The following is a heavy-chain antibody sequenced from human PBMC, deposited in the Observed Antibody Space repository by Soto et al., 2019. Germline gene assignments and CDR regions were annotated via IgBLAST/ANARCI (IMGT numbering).Heavy chain of an antibody. CDR2: ISYDGSNK. D-gene: IGHD6-19*01. CDR3: AKDSTAVAERGNWFDP. J-gene: IGHJ5*02. V-gene: IGHV3-30*18. Sequence: QVQLVESGGGVVQPGRSLRLSCAASGFTFSSYGMHWVRQAPGKGLEWVAVISYDGSNKYYADSVKGRFTISRYNSRNALYLQMNSLRAEDTVVYYCAKDSTAVAERGNWFDPWGQGTLVTVSA. CDR1: GFTFSSYG.